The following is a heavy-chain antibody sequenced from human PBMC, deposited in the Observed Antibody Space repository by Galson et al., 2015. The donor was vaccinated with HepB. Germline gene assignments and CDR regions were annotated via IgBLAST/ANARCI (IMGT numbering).Heavy chain of an antibody. D-gene: IGHD6-19*01. V-gene: IGHV3-30-3*01. CDR3: ARDRRGYSSGWLFDY. CDR1: GFTFSTYA. J-gene: IGHJ4*02. CDR2: ISNDGSNK. Sequence: SLRLSCAASGFTFSTYAMHWVRQAPVKGLEWVALISNDGSNKHYADSVKGRFTISRDNSKNTLYLQMNSLRPEDTAVYYCARDRRGYSSGWLFDYWGQGTLVTVSS.